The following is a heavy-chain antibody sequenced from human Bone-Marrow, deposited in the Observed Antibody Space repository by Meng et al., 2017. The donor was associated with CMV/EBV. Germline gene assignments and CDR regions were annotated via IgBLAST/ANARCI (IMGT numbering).Heavy chain of an antibody. J-gene: IGHJ4*02. CDR2: IRSKAYGGTT. D-gene: IGHD3-22*01. CDR1: GFTFDDYA. V-gene: IGHV3-49*04. Sequence: GGSLRLSCAASGFTFDDYAMSWVRQAPGKGLEWVGFIRSKAYGGTTEYAASVKGRFTISRDDSKSIAYLQMNSLKTEDTAVYYCTTEGGMIVELYYFDYWGQGTLVTVSS. CDR3: TTEGGMIVELYYFDY.